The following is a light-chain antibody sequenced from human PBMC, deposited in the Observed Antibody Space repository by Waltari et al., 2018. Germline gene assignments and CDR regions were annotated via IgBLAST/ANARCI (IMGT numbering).Light chain of an antibody. CDR2: AAS. CDR3: QQAYSFPLT. V-gene: IGKV1-12*01. Sequence: DIQMTQSPSSLSASVGDRVTIPCRARQGNSSCLAWYQQKPGKAPELLIYAASSFQSGVPSRVSGSGSGTDFTLTISSLQPEDFATYYCQQAYSFPLTFGGGTKVEIK. CDR1: QGNSSC. J-gene: IGKJ4*01.